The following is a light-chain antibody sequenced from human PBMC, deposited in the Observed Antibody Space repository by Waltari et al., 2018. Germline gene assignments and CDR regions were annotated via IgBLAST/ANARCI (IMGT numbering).Light chain of an antibody. V-gene: IGLV3-1*01. CDR2: QDN. J-gene: IGLJ1*01. Sequence: SYELTQSLSVSVSPGQTASITCSGYKLGDQYFCWYQQKPGQSPVVVIYQDNKRPSGIPERFSGSNSGNTATLTISGTQAMDEADYYCQAWDSSNFYVFGTGTKVTVL. CDR1: KLGDQY. CDR3: QAWDSSNFYV.